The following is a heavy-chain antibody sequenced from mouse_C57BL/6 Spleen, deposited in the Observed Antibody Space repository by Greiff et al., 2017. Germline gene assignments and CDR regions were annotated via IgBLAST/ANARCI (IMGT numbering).Heavy chain of an antibody. CDR3: ARKLFYYFDD. CDR1: GYTFTSYW. Sequence: QVQLKQPGAELVKPGASVKMSCTASGYTFTSYWITWVKQRPGQGLEWIGDIYPGSGSTNYTEKFKSKATLTVDTSSRTAYMQLSSLTSEDSAVYYCARKLFYYFDDWGQGTTLTVSS. J-gene: IGHJ2*01. V-gene: IGHV1-55*01. CDR2: IYPGSGST.